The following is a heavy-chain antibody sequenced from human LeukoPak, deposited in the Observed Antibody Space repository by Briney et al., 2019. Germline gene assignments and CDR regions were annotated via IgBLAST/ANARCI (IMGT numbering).Heavy chain of an antibody. CDR3: AREGDDYSKGFDS. V-gene: IGHV4-34*01. Sequence: SETLSLTCAVYGGSFSGYYWSRIRQPPGKGLEWIGEINHSGSTNYNPSLKSRVTISVDTSKNQFSLKLSSVTAADTAVYFCAREGDDYSKGFDSWGQGTLVTVSS. CDR2: INHSGST. D-gene: IGHD5-24*01. J-gene: IGHJ4*02. CDR1: GGSFSGYY.